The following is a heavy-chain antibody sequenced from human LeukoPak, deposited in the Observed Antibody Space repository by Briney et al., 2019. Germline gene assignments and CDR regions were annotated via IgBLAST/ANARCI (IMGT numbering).Heavy chain of an antibody. CDR3: ATGPYDSSGYLVDY. V-gene: IGHV1-24*01. Sequence: GASVKVSCKVSGYTLTELSMHWVRQAPGKGLEWMGGFDPEGGETIYAQKFQGRVTMTEDTSTDTAYMELSSLRSEDTAVYYCATGPYDSSGYLVDYWGQGTLVTVSS. CDR2: FDPEGGET. J-gene: IGHJ4*02. D-gene: IGHD3-22*01. CDR1: GYTLTELS.